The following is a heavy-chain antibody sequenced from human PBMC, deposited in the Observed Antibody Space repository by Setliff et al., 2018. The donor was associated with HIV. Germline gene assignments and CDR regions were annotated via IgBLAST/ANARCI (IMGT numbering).Heavy chain of an antibody. J-gene: IGHJ2*01. CDR3: ARVPIVVITNWYFDL. V-gene: IGHV4-59*01. CDR2: ISHRGTT. D-gene: IGHD3-22*01. Sequence: SETLSLTCTVSGGSISSNYWSWIRQPPGKGLEWIGYISHRGTTNYNPSLKSRVTILVDTSKKQFSLNLTSVTAADTAVYYCARVPIVVITNWYFDLWGRGALVTVSS. CDR1: GGSISSNY.